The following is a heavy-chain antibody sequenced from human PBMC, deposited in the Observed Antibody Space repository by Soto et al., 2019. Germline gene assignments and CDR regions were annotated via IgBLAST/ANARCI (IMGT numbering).Heavy chain of an antibody. D-gene: IGHD3-3*01. Sequence: SLRLSCAAFGLTLSTSSMNWVRQAPGRGLEWISYIRRHTSVTAYADSVKGRFTISRDNAKNSLYLQMNSLRAEDTAVYYCGRDLDLRDFWSGHFGGVWFDPWGQGTLVTVSS. J-gene: IGHJ5*02. CDR3: GRDLDLRDFWSGHFGGVWFDP. CDR2: IRRHTSVT. V-gene: IGHV3-48*01. CDR1: GLTLSTSS.